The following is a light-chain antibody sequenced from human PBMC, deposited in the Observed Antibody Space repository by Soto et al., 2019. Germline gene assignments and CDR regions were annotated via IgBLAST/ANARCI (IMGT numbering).Light chain of an antibody. CDR3: QQRRQWPPD. V-gene: IGKV3-11*01. CDR1: QSVSSY. CDR2: DAA. J-gene: IGKJ5*01. Sequence: EIVLTQSPGTLSLSPGEGATLSCRASQSVSSYLAWYQQKPGQAPRLLIYDAANRATGIPARFSGSGSGTDFTLTITSLEPEDFAVYSCQQRRQWPPDFGQGTRLEI.